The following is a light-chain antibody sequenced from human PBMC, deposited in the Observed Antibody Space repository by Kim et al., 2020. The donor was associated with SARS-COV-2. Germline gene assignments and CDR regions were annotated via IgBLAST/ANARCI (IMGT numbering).Light chain of an antibody. J-gene: IGLJ3*02. CDR3: QVWDSSTLV. V-gene: IGLV3-9*01. CDR2: RNS. Sequence: SVALGQTARITCGGNNSGSRNVHWYQQKPGQAPVLVIYRNSNRPSGIPERFSGSNSGNTATLTISRAQAGDEADYYCQVWDSSTLVFGGGTQLTVL. CDR1: NSGSRN.